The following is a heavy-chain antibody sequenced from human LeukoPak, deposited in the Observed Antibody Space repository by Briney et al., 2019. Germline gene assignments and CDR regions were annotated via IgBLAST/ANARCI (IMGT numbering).Heavy chain of an antibody. CDR1: GFTFNSYG. Sequence: GGSLRLSCAAAGFTFNSYGMHWVRQAPGKGLEWVAVIWSDGSNEYYAESLRGRFTISRDNSKDTVYLQLNSLRVEDTAVYYCARRSSGTYGFDGWGQGTLVTVST. J-gene: IGHJ4*02. D-gene: IGHD1-26*01. CDR2: IWSDGSNE. CDR3: ARRSSGTYGFDG. V-gene: IGHV3-33*01.